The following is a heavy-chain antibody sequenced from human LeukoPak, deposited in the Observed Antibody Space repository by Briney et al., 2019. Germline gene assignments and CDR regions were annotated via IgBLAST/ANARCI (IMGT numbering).Heavy chain of an antibody. CDR3: ARGYFDSRHSSNPFDY. D-gene: IGHD3-22*01. J-gene: IGHJ4*02. Sequence: SPTPSLTCTLSGHSIRGYDWSWLRHTPEKGLGWIGCIHSSGSTLYNPSLKSRVTISVDTSKKQFSLRLTSVTAADTAVYFCARGYFDSRHSSNPFDYWGQGALVTVSS. V-gene: IGHV4-4*09. CDR2: IHSSGST. CDR1: GHSIRGYD.